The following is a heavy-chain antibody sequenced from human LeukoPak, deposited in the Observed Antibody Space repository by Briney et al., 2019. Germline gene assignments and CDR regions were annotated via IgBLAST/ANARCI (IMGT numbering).Heavy chain of an antibody. CDR1: GFSFSNYA. D-gene: IGHD3-10*01. CDR2: IKSNSDDT. Sequence: GGSLRLSCAASGFSFSNYAMAWVRQAPGKGLEWVSTIKSNSDDTHYADSVKGRFTISRDNSKNTLYLQMNSLRAEDTAVYYCAKGTTMVRNNWFDPWGQGTLVTVSS. V-gene: IGHV3-23*01. CDR3: AKGTTMVRNNWFDP. J-gene: IGHJ5*02.